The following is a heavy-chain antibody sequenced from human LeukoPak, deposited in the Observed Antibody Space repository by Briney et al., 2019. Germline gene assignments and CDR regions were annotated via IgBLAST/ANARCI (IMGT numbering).Heavy chain of an antibody. CDR3: ARDYEYCTNGVCYTWYFDL. V-gene: IGHV4-61*02. CDR2: IYTSGST. CDR1: GGSISSGSYY. Sequence: SQTLSLTCTVSGGSISSGSYYWSWIRQPAGKGLEWIGRIYTSGSTNYNPSLKSRVTISVDTSKNQFSLKLSSVTAADTAVYYCARDYEYCTNGVCYTWYFDLWGRGTLVTVSS. D-gene: IGHD2-8*01. J-gene: IGHJ2*01.